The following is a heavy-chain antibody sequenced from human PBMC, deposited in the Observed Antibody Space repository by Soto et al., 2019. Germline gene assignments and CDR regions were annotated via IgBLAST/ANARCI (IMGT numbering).Heavy chain of an antibody. Sequence: PSQTLSLTCAISGDSVSSNSAAWNWIRQSPSRGLEWLGRTYYRSKWYNDYAVSVKSRITINPDTSKNRFSLQLNSVTPEDTAVYYCARNLGYCSSTSCYAGKRTNWFDPWGQGTLVTVSS. CDR1: GDSVSSNSAA. CDR2: TYYRSKWYN. CDR3: ARNLGYCSSTSCYAGKRTNWFDP. J-gene: IGHJ5*02. V-gene: IGHV6-1*01. D-gene: IGHD2-2*01.